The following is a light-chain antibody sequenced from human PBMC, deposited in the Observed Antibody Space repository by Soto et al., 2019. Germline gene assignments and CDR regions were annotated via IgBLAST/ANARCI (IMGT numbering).Light chain of an antibody. V-gene: IGLV1-40*01. Sequence: QSVLTQPPSVSGAPGQRVTISCTGTSSNIGAGYDVHWYQQLPGTAPKLLIYYNTNRPSGVPDRFSGSKSATSASLAITGLQAEDEADYYCQSYDSSLTGLYVLGTGTKVTVL. CDR1: SSNIGAGYD. CDR2: YNT. CDR3: QSYDSSLTGLYV. J-gene: IGLJ1*01.